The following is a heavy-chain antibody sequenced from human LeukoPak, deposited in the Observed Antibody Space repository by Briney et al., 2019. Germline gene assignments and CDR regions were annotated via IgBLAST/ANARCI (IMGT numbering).Heavy chain of an antibody. Sequence: SETLSLTCTVSGGSISSYYWRWIRQPAGEGLEWSGRIHTSVDTNYNPSLKGRVTISVDKSKNQSSLKLRSLTAANTPVYYCARDKMSAYGSGSYSSYYYYYKDVWGKGTPVTISS. D-gene: IGHD3-10*01. CDR3: ARDKMSAYGSGSYSSYYYYYKDV. V-gene: IGHV4-4*07. J-gene: IGHJ6*03. CDR1: GGSISSYY. CDR2: IHTSVDT.